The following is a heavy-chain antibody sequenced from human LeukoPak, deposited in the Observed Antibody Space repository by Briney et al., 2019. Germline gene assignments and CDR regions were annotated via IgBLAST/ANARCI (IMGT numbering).Heavy chain of an antibody. CDR3: ATAIRSDAFDI. J-gene: IGHJ3*02. CDR1: GFTFSSYA. Sequence: GGSLRLSCAASGFTFSSYAMHWVRQAPGKGLEWVAVISYDGSNKYYADSVKGRFTISRDNSKNTLYLQMNSLRAEDTAVYYCATAIRSDAFDIWGQGTMVTVSS. CDR2: ISYDGSNK. V-gene: IGHV3-30-3*01.